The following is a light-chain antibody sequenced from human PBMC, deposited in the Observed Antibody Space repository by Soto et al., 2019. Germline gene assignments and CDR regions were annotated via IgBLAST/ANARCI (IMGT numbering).Light chain of an antibody. Sequence: EIVLTQSPATLSLSPGERATLSCRASQSVSSYLAWYQQKPGQAPRLLIYDASNRATGIPARFSGSGSATVFTLIISSLEPEDFAVYYCQQRSNWPLNFGGGTKLEIK. CDR1: QSVSSY. CDR2: DAS. CDR3: QQRSNWPLN. V-gene: IGKV3-11*01. J-gene: IGKJ4*01.